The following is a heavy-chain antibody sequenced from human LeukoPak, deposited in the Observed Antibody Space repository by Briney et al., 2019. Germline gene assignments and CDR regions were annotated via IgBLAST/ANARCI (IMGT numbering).Heavy chain of an antibody. CDR1: EFTFSIYS. J-gene: IGHJ4*02. CDR3: VRLRRNSDSSGYYYYYDY. D-gene: IGHD3-22*01. V-gene: IGHV3-21*01. Sequence: KPGGSLRLSCTVSEFTFSIYSMNWVRQAPGKGLEWVASINRGATYIYYADSMKGRFTISRDDAKSSLYLQMNSLRAEDTAVYYCVRLRRNSDSSGYYYYYDYWGQGILVTVSS. CDR2: INRGATYI.